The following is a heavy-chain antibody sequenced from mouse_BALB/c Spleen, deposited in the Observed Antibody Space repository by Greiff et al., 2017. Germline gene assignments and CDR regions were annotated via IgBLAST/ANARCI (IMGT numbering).Heavy chain of an antibody. CDR3: ARLITTATGGAMDY. CDR1: GFSLTSYG. Sequence: VQLQESGPGLVQPSQSLSITCTVSGFSLTSYGVHWVRQSPGKGLEWLGVIWSGGSTDYNAAFISRLSISKDNSKSQVFFKMNSLQADDTAIYYCARLITTATGGAMDYWGQGTSVTVSS. D-gene: IGHD1-2*01. V-gene: IGHV2-4-1*01. J-gene: IGHJ4*01. CDR2: IWSGGST.